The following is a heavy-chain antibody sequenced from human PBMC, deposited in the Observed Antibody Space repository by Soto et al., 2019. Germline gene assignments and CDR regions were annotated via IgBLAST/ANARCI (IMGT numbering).Heavy chain of an antibody. CDR2: IIPIFGTA. CDR3: AKRNYPEYSSHFVGNQFDP. CDR1: GGTFSSYA. Sequence: QVQLVQSGAEVKKPGSSVKVSCKASGGTFSSYAISWVRQAPGQGLEWMGGIIPIFGTANYAQKFQGRVTITEDESTSTAYMELSSLRSEDTAVYYCAKRNYPEYSSHFVGNQFDPWGQGTLVTVSS. D-gene: IGHD6-6*01. V-gene: IGHV1-69*01. J-gene: IGHJ5*02.